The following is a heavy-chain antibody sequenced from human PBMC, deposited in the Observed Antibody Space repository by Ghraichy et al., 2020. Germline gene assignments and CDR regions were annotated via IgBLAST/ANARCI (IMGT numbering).Heavy chain of an antibody. D-gene: IGHD4-11*01. CDR2: IYYSGST. CDR3: ASRETTVTTSSYFDY. Sequence: SETLSLTSTVSGGSISSSSYYWGWIRQPPGKGLEWIGSIYYSGSTYYNPSLKSRVTISVDTSKNQFSLKLSSVTAADTAVYYCASRETTVTTSSYFDYWGQGTLVTVSS. J-gene: IGHJ4*02. V-gene: IGHV4-39*01. CDR1: GGSISSSSYY.